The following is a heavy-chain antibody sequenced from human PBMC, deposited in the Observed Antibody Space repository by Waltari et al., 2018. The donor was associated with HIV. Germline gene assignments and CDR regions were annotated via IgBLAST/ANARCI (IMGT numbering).Heavy chain of an antibody. J-gene: IGHJ6*02. CDR2: LSGSGGST. V-gene: IGHV3-23*01. CDR3: AIQYNPLNNYYYGMDV. Sequence: EVQLLESGGGLVQPGGSLRLSCVGSGFTFRNSGMTWVRQAPGKGLEWVSGLSGSGGSTHYADSVKGRFTISRDNSNNTSYLQMNSLRAEDTAVYYCAIQYNPLNNYYYGMDVWGQGTTVTVSS. D-gene: IGHD1-1*01. CDR1: GFTFRNSG.